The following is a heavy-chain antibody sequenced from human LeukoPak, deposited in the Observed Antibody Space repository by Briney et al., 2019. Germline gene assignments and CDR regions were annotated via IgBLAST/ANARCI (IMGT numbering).Heavy chain of an antibody. J-gene: IGHJ4*02. CDR1: GFTFSSYG. D-gene: IGHD6-13*01. V-gene: IGHV3-23*01. CDR3: AKGHGSTWYDGLYYFDY. Sequence: GGSLRLSCAASGFTFSSYGMSWVRQAPGKGLEWVSCISGSGGFTYYADSLKGRFTISRDNSMNMLYLQMNSLRVEDTAVYYCAKGHGSTWYDGLYYFDYWGQGTLVTVSS. CDR2: ISGSGGFT.